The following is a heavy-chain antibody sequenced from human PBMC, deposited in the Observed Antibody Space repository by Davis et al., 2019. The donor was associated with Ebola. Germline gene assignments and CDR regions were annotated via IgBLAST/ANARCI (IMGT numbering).Heavy chain of an antibody. CDR3: TRNNWFDP. CDR1: GGSFSGFY. D-gene: IGHD2/OR15-2a*01. J-gene: IGHJ5*02. CDR2: INHSGST. V-gene: IGHV4-34*01. Sequence: MPSETLSLTCAVYGGSFSGFYWSWIRQPPGKGLEWIGEINHSGSTNYNPSLKSRVTMSLDTSKNQFSLKLSSVTAADTAVYYCTRNNWFDPWGQGTLVTVSS.